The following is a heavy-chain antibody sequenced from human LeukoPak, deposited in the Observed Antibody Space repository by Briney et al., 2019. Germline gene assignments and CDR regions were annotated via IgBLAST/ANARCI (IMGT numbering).Heavy chain of an antibody. Sequence: WVRQPPGKGLEWIGTIYYSGSTYYNASLKSRVTISVDTSKNQFSLKLNSVTAADTAVYYCARQRGGPSVFDYWGQGTLVTVSS. CDR2: IYYSGST. V-gene: IGHV4-39*01. J-gene: IGHJ4*02. CDR3: ARQRGGPSVFDY. D-gene: IGHD3-16*01.